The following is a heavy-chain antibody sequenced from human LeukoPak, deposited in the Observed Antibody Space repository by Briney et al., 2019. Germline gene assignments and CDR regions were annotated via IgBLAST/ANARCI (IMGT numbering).Heavy chain of an antibody. CDR3: ARRGGGWLRGYDAFDI. D-gene: IGHD6-19*01. V-gene: IGHV1-18*01. CDR1: GYTFTGSA. CDR2: ISVYNGNT. Sequence: PGASVQVSCKASGYTFTGSAITWVRQAPGQGLEWMGLISVYNGNTNYAPKLQGRITMTTDTSTSTAYRELRSLRSDDTAVYYCARRGGGWLRGYDAFDIWGQGTMVTVSS. J-gene: IGHJ3*02.